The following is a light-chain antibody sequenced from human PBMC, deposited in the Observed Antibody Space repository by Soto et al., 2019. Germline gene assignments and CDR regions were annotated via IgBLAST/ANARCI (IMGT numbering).Light chain of an antibody. CDR3: QYLNSFPLR. Sequence: IQLTQSPSSLSASVGDRVTITCRASQGISSYLAWYQQKPGKAPKLLIYLASTLQSGVPSRFSGSGSGTDFSPTISSLQPEDVATYYCQYLNSFPLRFGGGKRWIS. J-gene: IGKJ4*02. CDR2: LAS. V-gene: IGKV1-9*01. CDR1: QGISSY.